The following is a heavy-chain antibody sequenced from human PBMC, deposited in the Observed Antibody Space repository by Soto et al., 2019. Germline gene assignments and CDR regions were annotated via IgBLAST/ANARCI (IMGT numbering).Heavy chain of an antibody. J-gene: IGHJ4*02. V-gene: IGHV3-23*01. Sequence: EVQLLESGGGLVQPGGSLRLSCVASGFTFSNYAMSWVRQAPGKGLEWVSVVSSGGGSTYYADSVKGRFTISRDNSKNTLYLQMNSLRAEDTAVYFCAKERYSSSWYGGDYWGQGTLVTVSS. CDR1: GFTFSNYA. CDR2: VSSGGGST. D-gene: IGHD6-13*01. CDR3: AKERYSSSWYGGDY.